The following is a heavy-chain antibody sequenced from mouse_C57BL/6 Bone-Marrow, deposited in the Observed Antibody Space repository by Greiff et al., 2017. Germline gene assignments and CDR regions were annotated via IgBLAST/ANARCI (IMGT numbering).Heavy chain of an antibody. V-gene: IGHV14-4*01. Sequence: EVQLQQSGAELVRPGASVKLSCTASGFNIKDDYMHWVKQRPEQGLEWIGWLDPEDGDTEYASKFPGKATITADTSSNTAYLQRISPASDDTAVYYCTTCLYGSSFDYWGQGTTLTVSS. CDR2: LDPEDGDT. J-gene: IGHJ2*01. CDR3: TTCLYGSSFDY. CDR1: GFNIKDDY. D-gene: IGHD1-1*01.